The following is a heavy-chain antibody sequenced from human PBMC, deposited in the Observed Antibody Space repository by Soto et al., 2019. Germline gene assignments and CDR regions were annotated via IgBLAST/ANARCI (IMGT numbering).Heavy chain of an antibody. V-gene: IGHV1-69*08. CDR2: IIPILGIA. CDR1: GVTLSSYT. Sequence: QVQRVQSGAEGKKPGSWVKASRKPLGVTLSSYTISWERQAPGQGLEWMGRIIPILGIATYAQKFLGRVTITADKYTRTAYMELSRLRCEDTAVYYCAREIRSGYCSGGSCWSHVDYWGQGTLVTVSS. CDR3: AREIRSGYCSGGSCWSHVDY. J-gene: IGHJ4*02. D-gene: IGHD2-15*01.